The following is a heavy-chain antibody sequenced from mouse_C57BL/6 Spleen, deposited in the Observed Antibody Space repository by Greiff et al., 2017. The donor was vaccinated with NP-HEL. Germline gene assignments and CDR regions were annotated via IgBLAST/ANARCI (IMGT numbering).Heavy chain of an antibody. Sequence: EVQVVESGGDLVKPGGSLKLSCAASGFTFSSYGMSWVRQTPDKRLEWVATISSGGSYTYYPDSVKGRFTISRDNAKNTLYLQMSSLKSEDTAMYYCARHHDYDYFDYWGQGTTLTVSS. CDR2: ISSGGSYT. J-gene: IGHJ2*01. CDR3: ARHHDYDYFDY. D-gene: IGHD2-4*01. CDR1: GFTFSSYG. V-gene: IGHV5-6*01.